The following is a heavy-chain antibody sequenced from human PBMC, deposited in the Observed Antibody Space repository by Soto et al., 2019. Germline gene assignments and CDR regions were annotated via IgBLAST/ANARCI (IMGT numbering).Heavy chain of an antibody. CDR1: GCSISSSSYY. J-gene: IGHJ6*04. CDR3: ARHPWVWFGGHYGYSDMDV. CDR2: IFYSGST. Sequence: PSETLSLTCTVSGCSISSSSYYWGWIRQPPGKGLEWIGTIFYSGSTYCNPSLKSRVTIPVDTSKNQFSLKLRSVTAADTAVYYCARHPWVWFGGHYGYSDMDVCGKGTTVTNSS. V-gene: IGHV4-39*01. D-gene: IGHD3-10*01.